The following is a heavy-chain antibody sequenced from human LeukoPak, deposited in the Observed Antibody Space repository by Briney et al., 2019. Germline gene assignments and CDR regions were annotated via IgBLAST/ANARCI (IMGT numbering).Heavy chain of an antibody. CDR2: ISGYNGNT. CDR1: GYTLTSND. Sequence: GASVKVSCKASGYTLTSNDISWVRQAPGQGLEWMRWISGYNGNTNYAQKFQGRVTMTTDTSTSTAYMALRSLRSDDTAVYFCARELAVTGTGPADYWGQGTLVTVSS. CDR3: ARELAVTGTGPADY. J-gene: IGHJ4*02. V-gene: IGHV1-18*01. D-gene: IGHD6-19*01.